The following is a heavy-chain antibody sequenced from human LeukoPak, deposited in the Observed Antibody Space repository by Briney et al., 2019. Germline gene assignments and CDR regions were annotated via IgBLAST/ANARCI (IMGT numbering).Heavy chain of an antibody. CDR2: INAYNGNT. Sequence: ASVKVSCKASGGTFSSYAISRVRQAPGQGLEWMGWINAYNGNTDYAQRVQGRVTMTTDTSTSTAYMELRSLRSDDTAVYYCARDRHIAAAVYYYYMDVWGKGTPVTVSS. CDR3: ARDRHIAAAVYYYYMDV. CDR1: GGTFSSYA. J-gene: IGHJ6*03. V-gene: IGHV1-18*01. D-gene: IGHD6-13*01.